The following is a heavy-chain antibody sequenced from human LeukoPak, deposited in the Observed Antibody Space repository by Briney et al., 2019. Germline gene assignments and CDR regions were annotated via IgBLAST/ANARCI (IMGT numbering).Heavy chain of an antibody. J-gene: IGHJ6*03. CDR1: GGSISSGSYY. CDR3: ARVNLQYTFYMDV. D-gene: IGHD4-11*01. V-gene: IGHV4-61*02. CDR2: IYTSGST. Sequence: SETLSLTCTVSGGSISSGSYYWSWIRQPAGKGLEWIGRIYTSGSTNYNPSLKSRVTISEDTSKNQFSLKLSSVTAADTAVYYCARVNLQYTFYMDVWGKGTTVTVSS.